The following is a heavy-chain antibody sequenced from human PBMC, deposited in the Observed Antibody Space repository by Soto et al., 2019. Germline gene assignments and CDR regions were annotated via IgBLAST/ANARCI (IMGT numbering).Heavy chain of an antibody. CDR1: GGSISSSSYY. D-gene: IGHD2-15*01. CDR3: ARHTPAISISDH. V-gene: IGHV4-39*01. J-gene: IGHJ4*02. Sequence: QLQLQESGPGLVKPSETLSLTCTVSGGSISSSSYYWGWIRQPPGKGLEWIGSIYYSGSTYYNPSLKSRGTISVDTSKNQFSLKLSSVTAADTAWYYCARHTPAISISDHWGQGTLVTVSS. CDR2: IYYSGST.